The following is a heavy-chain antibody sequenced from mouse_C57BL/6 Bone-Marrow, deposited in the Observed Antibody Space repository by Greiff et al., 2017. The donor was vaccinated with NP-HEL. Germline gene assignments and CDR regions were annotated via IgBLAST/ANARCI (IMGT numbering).Heavy chain of an antibody. D-gene: IGHD3-2*02. CDR3: ARRGTAQAHYFDY. V-gene: IGHV5-6*02. CDR1: GFTFSSYG. Sequence: DVKLVESGGDLVKPGGSLKLSCAASGFTFSSYGMSWVRQTPDKRLEWVATISSGGSYTYYPDSVKGRFTIPRDNAKNTLYLQMSSLKSEDTAMYYCARRGTAQAHYFDYWGQGTTLTVSS. J-gene: IGHJ2*01. CDR2: ISSGGSYT.